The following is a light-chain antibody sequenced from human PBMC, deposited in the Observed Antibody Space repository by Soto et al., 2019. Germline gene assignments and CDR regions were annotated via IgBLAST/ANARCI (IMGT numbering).Light chain of an antibody. V-gene: IGLV2-14*01. CDR3: SSYAGSSTYL. Sequence: QSVLTQPASVSGSPGQSITISCTGTSSDVGSYNFVSWYQHHPGKAPKLIIYEVSNRPSGVSNRFSGSKSGNTASLTISGLQADDEADYYCSSYAGSSTYLFGSATKLTVL. CDR2: EVS. CDR1: SSDVGSYNF. J-gene: IGLJ1*01.